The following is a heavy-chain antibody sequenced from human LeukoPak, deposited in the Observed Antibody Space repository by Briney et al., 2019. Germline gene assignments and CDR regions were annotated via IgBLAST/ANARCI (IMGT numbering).Heavy chain of an antibody. J-gene: IGHJ4*02. Sequence: ASVKVSCKASGYTFVNFGLIWVRQAPGQGLEWMGWISPENGDTNYAQKLQGRVTMTTDTSTSTAYMELRSLRSDDTAVYYCARDHGGYCSSISCYVPDFDYWGQGTLVTVSS. D-gene: IGHD2-2*01. CDR1: GYTFVNFG. CDR3: ARDHGGYCSSISCYVPDFDY. CDR2: ISPENGDT. V-gene: IGHV1-18*01.